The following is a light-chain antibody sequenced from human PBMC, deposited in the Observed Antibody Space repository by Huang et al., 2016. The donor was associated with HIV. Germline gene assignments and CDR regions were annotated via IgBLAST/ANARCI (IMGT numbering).Light chain of an antibody. CDR2: GAS. J-gene: IGKJ2*01. CDR3: QQYNVWPYT. Sequence: LLTQSPVTLSVSPGENVTLSCRASQTIANSLAWYQQRRGQAPSLLIYGASTRIIDIPGRFNGSASGTQFTLTITSLQADDFTVYFCQQYNVWPYTFGQGTKLEIK. CDR1: QTIANS. V-gene: IGKV3-15*01.